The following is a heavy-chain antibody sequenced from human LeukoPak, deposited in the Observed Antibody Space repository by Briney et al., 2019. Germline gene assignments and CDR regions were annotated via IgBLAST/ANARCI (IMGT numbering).Heavy chain of an antibody. Sequence: SETLSLTCTVSGGAISSSSYHWSWIRQPPGKGLEWIGHIYYSGSTNYNPSLKSRVAISVDTSKNQFSLKLSSVTAADTAVFYCARGPLNYYDSSGYLDYWGQGTLVTVSS. D-gene: IGHD3-22*01. CDR3: ARGPLNYYDSSGYLDY. CDR1: GGAISSSSYH. V-gene: IGHV4-61*01. CDR2: IYYSGST. J-gene: IGHJ4*02.